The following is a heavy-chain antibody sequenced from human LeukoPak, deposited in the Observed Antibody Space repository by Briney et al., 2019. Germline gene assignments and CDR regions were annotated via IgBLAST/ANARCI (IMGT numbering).Heavy chain of an antibody. Sequence: ASVKVSCKASGYTFTSYDINWVRQATGQGLEWMGWMNPNSGNTGYAQKFQGRVTMTRNTSISTAYMDLSSLRSEDTAVYYCARGSPYYDNLTGPWGQGTLVTVSS. D-gene: IGHD3-9*01. J-gene: IGHJ5*02. CDR2: MNPNSGNT. CDR3: ARGSPYYDNLTGP. CDR1: GYTFTSYD. V-gene: IGHV1-8*01.